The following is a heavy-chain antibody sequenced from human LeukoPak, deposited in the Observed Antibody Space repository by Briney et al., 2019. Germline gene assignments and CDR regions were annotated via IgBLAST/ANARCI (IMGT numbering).Heavy chain of an antibody. CDR2: ISGSGGST. Sequence: PGGSLRLSCAASGFTFSTYAMIWVRQAPGKGLEWVSAISGSGGSTYYADSVKGRFTISRDNSKNTLYLQMNSLRAEDTAVYYCAKERYYYDSSGEFDPWGQGTLVTVSS. D-gene: IGHD3-22*01. J-gene: IGHJ5*02. CDR1: GFTFSTYA. CDR3: AKERYYYDSSGEFDP. V-gene: IGHV3-23*01.